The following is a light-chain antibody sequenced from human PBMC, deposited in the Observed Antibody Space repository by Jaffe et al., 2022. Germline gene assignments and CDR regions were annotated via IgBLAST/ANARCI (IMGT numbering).Light chain of an antibody. CDR1: QDISNY. V-gene: IGKV1-33*01. Sequence: DIQMTQSPSSLSASVGDRVTITCQASQDISNYLNWYQQKPGKAPKLLIYDASNLETGVPSRFSGSGSGTDFTFTISSLQPEDIATYYCQQSSWSFTFGPGTKVDIK. CDR2: DAS. CDR3: QQSSWSFT. J-gene: IGKJ3*01.